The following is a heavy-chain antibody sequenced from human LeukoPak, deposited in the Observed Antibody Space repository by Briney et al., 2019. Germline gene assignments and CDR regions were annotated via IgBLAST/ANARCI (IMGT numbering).Heavy chain of an antibody. CDR2: INHSGST. Sequence: PSETLSLTCAVYGGSFSGYYWSWIRQPPGKGLEWIGEINHSGSTNYNPSLKSRVTISVDTSKNQFSLKLSSVTAADTAVYYCAREAYYYDSSGYYGDFRNWGQGTLVTVSS. CDR3: AREAYYYDSSGYYGDFRN. V-gene: IGHV4-34*01. J-gene: IGHJ4*02. D-gene: IGHD3-22*01. CDR1: GGSFSGYY.